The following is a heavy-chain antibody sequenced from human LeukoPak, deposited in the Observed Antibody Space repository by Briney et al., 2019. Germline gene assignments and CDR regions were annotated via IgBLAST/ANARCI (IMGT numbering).Heavy chain of an antibody. CDR1: GFTFDDYA. V-gene: IGHV3-9*01. Sequence: PGRSLRLSCAASGFTFDDYAMHWVRHAPGKGLEWVSGISWNSGSIGYADSVKGRFTISRDNAKNSLYLQMNSLRAEDTALYYCAKGTQQLVPKPSDYWGQGTLVTVSS. CDR3: AKGTQQLVPKPSDY. D-gene: IGHD6-13*01. CDR2: ISWNSGSI. J-gene: IGHJ4*02.